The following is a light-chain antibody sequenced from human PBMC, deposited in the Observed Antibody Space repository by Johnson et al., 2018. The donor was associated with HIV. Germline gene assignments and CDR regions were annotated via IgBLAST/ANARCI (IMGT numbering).Light chain of an antibody. V-gene: IGLV1-51*02. J-gene: IGLJ1*01. CDR3: GTWDSSLTSYV. Sequence: QSVLTQPPSVSAAPGQKVTISCSGSNSNIGNNYVSWYQQLPGTAPKLLMYENNKRPSGIPGRFSGSKSGPSATLGITGLQTGDEADYYCGTWDSSLTSYVFGAGTKVTVL. CDR2: ENN. CDR1: NSNIGNNY.